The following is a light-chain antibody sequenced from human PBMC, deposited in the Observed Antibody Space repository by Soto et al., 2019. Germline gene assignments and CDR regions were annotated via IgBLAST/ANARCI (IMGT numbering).Light chain of an antibody. Sequence: QSVLTRPPSASGSPGQSVTISCTGTSSDVGAYNYVSWYQQLPGKAPELIIYEVSKRPSGVPDRFSGSKSGNTASLTVSGLQAEDEADYYRTSYAGTYSFFYVFGTGTKVTVL. V-gene: IGLV2-8*01. CDR2: EVS. CDR3: TSYAGTYSFFYV. CDR1: SSDVGAYNY. J-gene: IGLJ1*01.